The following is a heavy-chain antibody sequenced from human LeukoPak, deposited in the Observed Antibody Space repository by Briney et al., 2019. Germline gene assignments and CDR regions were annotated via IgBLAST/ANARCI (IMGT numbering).Heavy chain of an antibody. CDR3: AGGYYDILTGWEGAFDT. J-gene: IGHJ3*02. D-gene: IGHD3-9*01. CDR1: GYSFTSYW. V-gene: IGHV5-10-1*01. Sequence: GESLKISCKGSGYSFTSYWISWVRQMLGKGLEWMGKIDPSDSYTNYSPSFQGHVTISADKSISTAYLQWSSLKASDTAMYYCAGGYYDILTGWEGAFDTWGQGTMVTVSS. CDR2: IDPSDSYT.